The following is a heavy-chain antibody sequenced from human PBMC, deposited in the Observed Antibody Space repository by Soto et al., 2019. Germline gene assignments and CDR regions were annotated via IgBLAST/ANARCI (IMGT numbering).Heavy chain of an antibody. J-gene: IGHJ4*02. CDR1: GYTFSTWD. CDR3: ARTMGGIAAAGNDY. D-gene: IGHD6-13*01. V-gene: IGHV1-8*01. CDR2: MNPNSGNT. Sequence: GASVKVSCKASGYTFSTWDIDWVRLATGQVLEWMGSMNPNSGNTEYAQKFQGRVTMTRDTSISTFYMELSSLRSEDTAIYYCARTMGGIAAAGNDYWGQGTLVTVSS.